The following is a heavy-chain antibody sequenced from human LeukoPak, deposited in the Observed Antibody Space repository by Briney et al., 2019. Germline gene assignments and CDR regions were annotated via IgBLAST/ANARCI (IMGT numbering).Heavy chain of an antibody. Sequence: PGRCLRLSCAASALIVSSNYMSWVRQAPRKGLGWVSVIYSGGGTYYADSVKGRFTIARDNSKNTLFLQTNSLRAEDAAVYYCARELTTFCYDISGYYGHAFDIWGQGTMVTVSS. J-gene: IGHJ3*02. D-gene: IGHD3-22*01. CDR2: IYSGGGT. CDR1: ALIVSSNY. V-gene: IGHV3-66*01. CDR3: ARELTTFCYDISGYYGHAFDI.